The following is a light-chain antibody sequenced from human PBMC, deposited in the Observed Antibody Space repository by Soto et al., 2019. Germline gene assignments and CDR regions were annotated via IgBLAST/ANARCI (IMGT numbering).Light chain of an antibody. CDR2: EVS. Sequence: QSVLTQPASVSGSPGQSITISCTGISSDVGGYNYVSWFQQHPGKAPKLMLYEVSNRPSGVSDRFSGSKSGYTASLTISGLQAEDEADYYCSSYTSDSHLVFGGGTKLTVL. J-gene: IGLJ2*01. CDR1: SSDVGGYNY. V-gene: IGLV2-14*01. CDR3: SSYTSDSHLV.